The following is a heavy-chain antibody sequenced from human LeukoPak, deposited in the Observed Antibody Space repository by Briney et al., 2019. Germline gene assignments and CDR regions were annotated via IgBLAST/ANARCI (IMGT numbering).Heavy chain of an antibody. J-gene: IGHJ4*02. Sequence: GGSLRLSCAASGFTFSSYEMNWVRQAPGKGLEWVSVIYSGGSTYYADSVKGRFTISRDNSKNTLYLQMNSLRAEDTAVYYCASGRGGALVYWGQGTLVTVSS. D-gene: IGHD3-10*01. V-gene: IGHV3-53*01. CDR3: ASGRGGALVY. CDR2: IYSGGST. CDR1: GFTFSSYE.